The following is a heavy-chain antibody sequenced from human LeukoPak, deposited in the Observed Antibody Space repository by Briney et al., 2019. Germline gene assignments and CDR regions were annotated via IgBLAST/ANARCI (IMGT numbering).Heavy chain of an antibody. CDR3: ARGRYYYDGSGYYYFNY. CDR1: GFTFSSYE. CDR2: ISSSGSTI. D-gene: IGHD3-22*01. Sequence: PGGSLRLSCAASGFTFSSYEMNWVRQAPGKGLEWVSYISSSGSTIYYADSVKGRFTISRDNAKNSLYLQMNSLRAEDTAVYYCARGRYYYDGSGYYYFNYWGQGTLVTVSS. J-gene: IGHJ4*02. V-gene: IGHV3-48*03.